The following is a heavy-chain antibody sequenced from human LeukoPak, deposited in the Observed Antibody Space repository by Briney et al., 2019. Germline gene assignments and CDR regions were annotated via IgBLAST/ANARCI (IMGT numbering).Heavy chain of an antibody. CDR1: GYTFTSYG. V-gene: IGHV1-18*01. J-gene: IGHJ4*02. CDR2: ISAYNGNT. D-gene: IGHD3-22*01. CDR3: ARDHYYDSSGYYSFDY. Sequence: ASVKVSCKASGYTFTSYGISGVRQAPGQGLEWMGWISAYNGNTNYAQKLQGRGTMTTDTSTSTAYMELRSLRSDDTAVYYCARDHYYDSSGYYSFDYWGQGTLVTVSS.